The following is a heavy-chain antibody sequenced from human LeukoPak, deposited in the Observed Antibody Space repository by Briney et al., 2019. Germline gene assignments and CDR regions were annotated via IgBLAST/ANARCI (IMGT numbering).Heavy chain of an antibody. D-gene: IGHD3-10*01. Sequence: SETLSLTCAVSGCSISSSNWWSLVRQPPGKRLEWIGEIYHSGSTNYNPSLKSRVTISGDKSKNQLYLKLNSMTAADTAVYYCARLQKRITIVRGVDWFDPWGQGTLVTVYS. V-gene: IGHV4-4*02. CDR1: GCSISSSNW. J-gene: IGHJ5*02. CDR3: ARLQKRITIVRGVDWFDP. CDR2: IYHSGST.